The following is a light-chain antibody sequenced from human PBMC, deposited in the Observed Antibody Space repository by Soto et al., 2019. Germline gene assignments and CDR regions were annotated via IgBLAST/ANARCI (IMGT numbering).Light chain of an antibody. CDR2: KAS. CDR3: QQYNSYPWT. J-gene: IGKJ1*01. V-gene: IGKV1-5*03. CDR1: QSISSW. Sequence: DIQMTQSPSTLSASVGDRVTITCRASQSISSWLAWYQQKPGKAPKLLIYKASSLESGVPSRCSGSGYGTEFTLTMSSLQADDVATYYCQQYNSYPWTFGQGAEGEIK.